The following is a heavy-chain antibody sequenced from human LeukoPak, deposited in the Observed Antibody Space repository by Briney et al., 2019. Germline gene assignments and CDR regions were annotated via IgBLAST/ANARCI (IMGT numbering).Heavy chain of an antibody. CDR2: INNSGATT. CDR1: GFTFSTYG. V-gene: IGHV3-23*01. J-gene: IGHJ6*03. CDR3: AKIWFGLNVYYYYMDV. D-gene: IGHD3-10*01. Sequence: GGSLRLSCAASGFTFSTYGMNWVRQAPGKGLEWVSTINNSGATTYYADSVKGRFTISRDNSKNTLYLQMNSLRAEDTAVYYCAKIWFGLNVYYYYMDVWGKGTTVTVSS.